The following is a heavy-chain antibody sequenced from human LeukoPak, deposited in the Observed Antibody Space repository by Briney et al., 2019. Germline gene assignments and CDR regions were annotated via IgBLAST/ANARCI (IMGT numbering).Heavy chain of an antibody. CDR2: IDHSGST. V-gene: IGHV4-39*07. D-gene: IGHD2-2*01. Sequence: SETLSLTCTVSGDSIRSSSYFWSWIRQPPGKGLEWIGEIDHSGSTNYNPSLKSRVTISVDTSKNQFSLKLSSVTAADTAVYYCARGYCSSTSCYKLGNDAFDIWGQGTMVTVSS. J-gene: IGHJ3*02. CDR3: ARGYCSSTSCYKLGNDAFDI. CDR1: GDSIRSSSYF.